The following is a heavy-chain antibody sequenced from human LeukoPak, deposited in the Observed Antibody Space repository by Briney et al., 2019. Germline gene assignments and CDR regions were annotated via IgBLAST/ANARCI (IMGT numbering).Heavy chain of an antibody. CDR1: GFTFTRYG. CDR3: AKGSFYCTSSTCPQYYYYMDV. Sequence: PGGSLRLSCAASGFTFTRYGMHWVRQAPGKGLEWVVFVRYDGSEKYYADSVKGRFTISRDDSRNTVFLQMNSLTAEDTAVYYCAKGSFYCTSSTCPQYYYYMDVWGKGTTVIVSS. CDR2: VRYDGSEK. D-gene: IGHD2/OR15-2a*01. V-gene: IGHV3-30*02. J-gene: IGHJ6*03.